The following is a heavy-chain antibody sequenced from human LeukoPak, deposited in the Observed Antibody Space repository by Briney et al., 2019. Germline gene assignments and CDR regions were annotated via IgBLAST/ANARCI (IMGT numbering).Heavy chain of an antibody. V-gene: IGHV4-34*01. Sequence: SETLSLTCAVYGGSFSGYYWSWIRQPPGKGLEWIGEINHSGSTNYNPSLKSRVTISVDTSKNQFSLKLSSVTAADTAVYYCATAPRITTVRGVPSRYYYYGMDVWGQGTTVTVSS. CDR2: INHSGST. J-gene: IGHJ6*02. CDR3: ATAPRITTVRGVPSRYYYYGMDV. D-gene: IGHD3-10*01. CDR1: GGSFSGYY.